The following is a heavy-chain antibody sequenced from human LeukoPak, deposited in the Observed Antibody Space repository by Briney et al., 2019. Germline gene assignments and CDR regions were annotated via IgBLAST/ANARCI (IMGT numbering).Heavy chain of an antibody. D-gene: IGHD3-22*01. CDR2: IRSKANSCAT. V-gene: IGHV3-73*01. CDR1: GFTFSGSA. J-gene: IGHJ3*02. Sequence: PGGSLRLSCAASGFTFSGSAMHWVRQASGKGLEWVGRIRSKANSCATAYAASVKGRFTISRDDSKNTAYLQMNSLKTEDTAVYYCTRLGDSSGYYSDAFDIWGQGTMVTVSS. CDR3: TRLGDSSGYYSDAFDI.